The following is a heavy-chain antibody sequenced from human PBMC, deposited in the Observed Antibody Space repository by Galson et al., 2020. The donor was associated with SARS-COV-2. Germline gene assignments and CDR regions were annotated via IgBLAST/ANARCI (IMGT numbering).Heavy chain of an antibody. Sequence: GGSLRLSCAASGFTFSSYAMHWVRQAPGKGLEWVAVISYDGSNKYYADSVKGRFTISRDNSKNTLYLQMNSLRAEDTAVYYCARGDRDGYPNWFDPWGQGTLVTVSS. V-gene: IGHV3-30-3*01. J-gene: IGHJ5*02. D-gene: IGHD5-12*01. CDR2: ISYDGSNK. CDR3: ARGDRDGYPNWFDP. CDR1: GFTFSSYA.